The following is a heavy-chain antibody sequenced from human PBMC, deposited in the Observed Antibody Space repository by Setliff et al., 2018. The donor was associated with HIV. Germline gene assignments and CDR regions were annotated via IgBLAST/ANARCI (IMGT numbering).Heavy chain of an antibody. Sequence: PSETLSLTCTVSGYSISSGYYWGWIRQPPGKGLEWIGSIYHSGSTYYNPSLKSRVTISVDTSKNQFPLKLSSVTAADTAVYYCARAMRGVVVTNMYYYYGMDVWGQGTTVTVSS. CDR1: GYSISSGYY. D-gene: IGHD2-21*02. J-gene: IGHJ6*02. V-gene: IGHV4-38-2*02. CDR2: IYHSGST. CDR3: ARAMRGVVVTNMYYYYGMDV.